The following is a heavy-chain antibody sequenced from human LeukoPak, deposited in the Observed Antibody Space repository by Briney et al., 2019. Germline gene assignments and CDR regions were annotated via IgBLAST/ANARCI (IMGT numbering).Heavy chain of an antibody. V-gene: IGHV4-34*01. CDR2: VNHRGSA. D-gene: IGHD1-14*01. CDR1: GAPTSNYY. J-gene: IGHJ4*03. CDR3: ARSRDETTSYSDLDS. Sequence: KPSETLALTCTVSGAPTSNYYWTRIRQPPRKGPEWIGEVNHRGSANYNPSLKSRVAISVDTSKNQFSLNLNSVTAAGTAVYYCARSRDETTSYSDLDSWGHGTLVTVSS.